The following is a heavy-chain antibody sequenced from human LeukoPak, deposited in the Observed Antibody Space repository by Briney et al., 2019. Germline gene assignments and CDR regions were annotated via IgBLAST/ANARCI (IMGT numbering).Heavy chain of an antibody. V-gene: IGHV4-59*01. CDR3: ARSPGIVGATELDY. D-gene: IGHD1-26*01. Sequence: PSETLSLTCTVSGGSISSYYWSWIRQPPGKGLEWIGFIHYSGSTNYNPSLKSRVTISVDTSKNQFSLRLSSVTAADTAVYYCARSPGIVGATELDYWGQGTLVTVSS. J-gene: IGHJ4*02. CDR2: IHYSGST. CDR1: GGSISSYY.